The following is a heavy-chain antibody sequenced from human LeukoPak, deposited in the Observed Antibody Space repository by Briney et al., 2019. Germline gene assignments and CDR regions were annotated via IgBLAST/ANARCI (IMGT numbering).Heavy chain of an antibody. CDR1: GGSISSYY. CDR2: IYYSGST. CDR3: ASPTVTTLGIDY. D-gene: IGHD4-11*01. J-gene: IGHJ4*02. V-gene: IGHV4-59*04. Sequence: SKTLTLTCTVSGGSISSYYWSWIRQPPGKGLEWIGYIYYSGSTYYNPSLKSRVTISVDTSKNQFSLKLSSVTAADTAVYYCASPTVTTLGIDYWGQGTLVTVSS.